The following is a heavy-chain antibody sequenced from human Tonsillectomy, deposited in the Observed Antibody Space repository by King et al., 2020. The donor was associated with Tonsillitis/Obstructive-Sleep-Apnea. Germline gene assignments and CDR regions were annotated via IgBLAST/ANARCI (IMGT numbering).Heavy chain of an antibody. J-gene: IGHJ3*02. Sequence: VQLVESGGGLVQPGGSLRLSCAASGVTFSRYYMNWVRQAPGKGLEWVANIKQDGSEQYYVDSVRGRFTISRDNAKNSLYLQMNSLRAEDTALYYCARDLGYCTSASCYAGFDIWGQGTMVTVSS. CDR1: GVTFSRYY. D-gene: IGHD2-2*01. CDR3: ARDLGYCTSASCYAGFDI. V-gene: IGHV3-7*04. CDR2: IKQDGSEQ.